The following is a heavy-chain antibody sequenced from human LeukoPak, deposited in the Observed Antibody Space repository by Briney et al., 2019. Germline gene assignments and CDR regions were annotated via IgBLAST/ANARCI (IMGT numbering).Heavy chain of an antibody. J-gene: IGHJ1*01. Sequence: GESLKISCNGSGYSFTNYWLAWVRQMPGRGLEWMGIIYPGDSTTRYSPSFQGQVTISADKSISTAYLQWSSLKASDTAMYYCARRSGYYEYFQRWGQGTLVTVSS. CDR2: IYPGDSTT. CDR1: GYSFTNYW. D-gene: IGHD3-22*01. CDR3: ARRSGYYEYFQR. V-gene: IGHV5-51*01.